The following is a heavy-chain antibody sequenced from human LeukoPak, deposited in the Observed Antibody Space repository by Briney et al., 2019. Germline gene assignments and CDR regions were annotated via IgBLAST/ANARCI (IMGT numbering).Heavy chain of an antibody. D-gene: IGHD3-10*01. CDR3: ARDLRVHSISYYYGSGPPVY. CDR2: INAGNGNT. J-gene: IGHJ4*02. V-gene: IGHV1-3*01. CDR1: GYTLTSYA. Sequence: ASVKVSCKASGYTLTSYAMHWVRQAPGQRLEWMGWINAGNGNTKYSQKFQGRVTITRDTSASTAYMELSSLRSEDTAVYYCARDLRVHSISYYYGSGPPVYWGQGTLVTVSS.